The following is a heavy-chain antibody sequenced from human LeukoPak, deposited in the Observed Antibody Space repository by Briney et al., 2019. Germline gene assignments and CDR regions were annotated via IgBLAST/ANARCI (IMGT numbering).Heavy chain of an antibody. J-gene: IGHJ4*02. CDR3: ARSYCSSTSCPFGY. V-gene: IGHV4-30-4*08. D-gene: IGHD2-2*01. CDR1: GGSISSGDYY. Sequence: PSQTLSLTCTVSGGSISSGDYYWSWIRQPQGKALGGMGYIYYSGSTYYNPSLKSRVTISVDTSKNQFSLKLSSVTAADTAVYYCARSYCSSTSCPFGYWGQGTLVTVSS. CDR2: IYYSGST.